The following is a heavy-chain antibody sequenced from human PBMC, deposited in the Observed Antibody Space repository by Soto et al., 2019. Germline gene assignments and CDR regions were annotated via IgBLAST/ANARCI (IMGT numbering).Heavy chain of an antibody. D-gene: IGHD2-15*01. Sequence: SVKVSCKASGGTFSSYAISWVRQAPGQGLEWMGGIIPIFGTANYAQKFQGRVTITADESTSTAYMELSSLRSEDTAVYYCASRGYCSGGSCGQIDYWGQGTLVTVSS. CDR2: IIPIFGTA. CDR1: GGTFSSYA. CDR3: ASRGYCSGGSCGQIDY. V-gene: IGHV1-69*13. J-gene: IGHJ4*02.